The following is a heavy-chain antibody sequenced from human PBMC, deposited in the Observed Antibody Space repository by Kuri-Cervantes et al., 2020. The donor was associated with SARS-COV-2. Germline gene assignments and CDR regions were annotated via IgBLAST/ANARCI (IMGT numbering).Heavy chain of an antibody. CDR2: ISWDGGST. CDR1: GFTFDDYT. CDR3: ARDHNDFWSGYYPLDY. D-gene: IGHD3-3*01. J-gene: IGHJ4*02. V-gene: IGHV3-43*01. Sequence: GESLKISCAASGFTFDDYTMHWVRQAPGKGLEWVSLISWDGGSTYYADSVKGRFTISRDNSKNSLYLQMNSLRAEDTAVYYCARDHNDFWSGYYPLDYWGQGTLVTVSS.